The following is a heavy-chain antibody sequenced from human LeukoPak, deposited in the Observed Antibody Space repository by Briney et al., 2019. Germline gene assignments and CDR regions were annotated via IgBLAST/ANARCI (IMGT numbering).Heavy chain of an antibody. CDR2: INHSGST. V-gene: IGHV4-34*01. CDR1: GGSFSGYY. J-gene: IGHJ5*02. Sequence: SETLSLTCAVYGGSFSGYYWSWIRQPPGKGLEWIGEINHSGSTNYNPSLKSRVTISVDTSKNQFSLKLSSVTAADTAVYYCARDITAVAGTGPWGQGTLVTVSS. CDR3: ARDITAVAGTGP. D-gene: IGHD6-19*01.